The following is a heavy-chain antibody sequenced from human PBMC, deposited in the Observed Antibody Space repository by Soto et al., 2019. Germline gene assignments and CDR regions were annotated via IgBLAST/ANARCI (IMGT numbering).Heavy chain of an antibody. CDR1: GFTFSSYA. CDR2: ISGSGGST. V-gene: IGHV3-23*01. D-gene: IGHD3-22*01. Sequence: GGSLRLSCAASGFTFSSYAMSWVRQAPGKGLEWVSAISGSGGSTYYADSVKGRFTISRDNSKNTLYLQMNSLRAEDTAVYYCAKDPHYDSSGYYYGLGYFQHWGQGTLVTVS. CDR3: AKDPHYDSSGYYYGLGYFQH. J-gene: IGHJ1*01.